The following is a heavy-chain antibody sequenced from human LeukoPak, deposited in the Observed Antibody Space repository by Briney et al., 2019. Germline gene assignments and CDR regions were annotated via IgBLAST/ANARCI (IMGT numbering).Heavy chain of an antibody. Sequence: SETLSLTCAVYGGSFSGYYWSWIRQPPGKGLEWIGEINHSGSTNYNPSLKSRVTISVDTSKNQFSVKLSSVTAADTAVYYCARGQYGGPLDYWGQGTLVTVSS. CDR1: GGSFSGYY. D-gene: IGHD4-23*01. CDR3: ARGQYGGPLDY. J-gene: IGHJ4*02. CDR2: INHSGST. V-gene: IGHV4-34*01.